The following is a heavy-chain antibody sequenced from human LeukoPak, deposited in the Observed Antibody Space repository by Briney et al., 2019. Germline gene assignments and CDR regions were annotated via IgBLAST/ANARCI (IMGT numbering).Heavy chain of an antibody. J-gene: IGHJ6*03. Sequence: PGGSLRLSCAASGFTFSSYWMSWVRQPPGKGLEWIGEINHSGSTNYNPSLKSRVTISVDTSENQFSLKVSSVTAADTAVYYCARLTTLVRGLDYYYYYYMDVWGKGTTVTISS. CDR3: ARLTTLVRGLDYYYYYYMDV. CDR1: GFTFSSYW. CDR2: INHSGST. D-gene: IGHD3-10*01. V-gene: IGHV4-34*01.